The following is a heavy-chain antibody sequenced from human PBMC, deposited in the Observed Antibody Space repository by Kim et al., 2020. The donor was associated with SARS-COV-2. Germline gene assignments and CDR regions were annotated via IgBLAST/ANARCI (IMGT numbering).Heavy chain of an antibody. D-gene: IGHD2-21*01. J-gene: IGHJ4*02. V-gene: IGHV3-7*03. CDR3: ASTVI. CDR2: IKQDGSGK. Sequence: IKQDGSGKYYVDSVKGRFTISRDNAKNSLYLQMNSRRADDTAVYYCASTVIWGQGTLVTVSS.